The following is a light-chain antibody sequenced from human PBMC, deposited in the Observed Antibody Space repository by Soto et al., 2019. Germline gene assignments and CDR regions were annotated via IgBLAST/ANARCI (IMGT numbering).Light chain of an antibody. V-gene: IGKV3-15*01. Sequence: EIVMTQSPATLSVSPGERATLSCRASQSVSSDLAWYQQKPGQAPRLLISGASTRATAIPARFSGSASGTEFTLTISNLQPEDSATYYCQQSYNSHPTFGQGTKVDIK. CDR1: QSVSSD. CDR3: QQSYNSHPT. J-gene: IGKJ1*01. CDR2: GAS.